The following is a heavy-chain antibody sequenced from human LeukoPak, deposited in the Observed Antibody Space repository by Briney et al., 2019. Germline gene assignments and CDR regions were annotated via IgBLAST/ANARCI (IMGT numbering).Heavy chain of an antibody. Sequence: SGPALVKPTQTLTLTCTFSGFSLSTSGMRVSWIRQPPGKALEWLARIDWDDDKFYSTSLKTRLTISKDTSKNQVVLTVTNMDPVDTATYYCARSFGRYGSGSYYDYWGQGTLVTVSS. J-gene: IGHJ4*02. CDR3: ARSFGRYGSGSYYDY. V-gene: IGHV2-70*04. CDR1: GFSLSTSGMR. D-gene: IGHD3-10*01. CDR2: IDWDDDK.